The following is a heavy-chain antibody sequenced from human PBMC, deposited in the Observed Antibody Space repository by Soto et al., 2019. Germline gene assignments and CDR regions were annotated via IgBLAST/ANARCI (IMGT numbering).Heavy chain of an antibody. D-gene: IGHD3-3*01. CDR2: ISRVSTYI. CDR3: ARVAGVHFWTNFDS. J-gene: IGHJ4*02. Sequence: EVQLVESGGGLVKPGGSLRLSCAASGFTFSSYSMTWVRQAPGKGPEWVSSISRVSTYIYDADSVKGRFTISRDNAKNSMYLQMKSLRVEDTAVYYCARVAGVHFWTNFDSWGQGTQVTVSS. CDR1: GFTFSSYS. V-gene: IGHV3-21*02.